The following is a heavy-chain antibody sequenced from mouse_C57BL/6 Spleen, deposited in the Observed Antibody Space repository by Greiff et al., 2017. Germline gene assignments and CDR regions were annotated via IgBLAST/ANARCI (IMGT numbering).Heavy chain of an antibody. CDR2: IYPGDGDT. CDR1: GYAFSSYW. J-gene: IGHJ4*01. D-gene: IGHD1-3*01. CDR3: ARWRSDSEGDAMDY. Sequence: QVQLKQSGAELVKPGASVKISCKASGYAFSSYWMNWVKQRPGKGLEWIGQIYPGDGDTNYNGKFKGKATLTADKSSSTAYMQLSSLTSEDSAVDICARWRSDSEGDAMDYWGQGTSVTVSS. V-gene: IGHV1-80*01.